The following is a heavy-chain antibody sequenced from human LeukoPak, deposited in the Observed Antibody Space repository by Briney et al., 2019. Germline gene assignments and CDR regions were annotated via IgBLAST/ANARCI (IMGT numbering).Heavy chain of an antibody. CDR2: IYTSGST. J-gene: IGHJ5*02. Sequence: SETLSLTCTVSGGSISSYYWSWIRQPPGKGLEWIGYIYTSGSTNHNPSLKSRVTISVDTSKNQFSLKLSSVTAADTAVYYCARPEVPGYWFDPWGQGTLVTVSS. CDR1: GGSISSYY. CDR3: ARPEVPGYWFDP. V-gene: IGHV4-4*09.